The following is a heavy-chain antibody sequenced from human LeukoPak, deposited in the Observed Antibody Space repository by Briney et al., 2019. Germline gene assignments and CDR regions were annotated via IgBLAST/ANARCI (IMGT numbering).Heavy chain of an antibody. V-gene: IGHV4-38-2*02. J-gene: IGHJ4*02. D-gene: IGHD3-10*01. CDR1: GYSISSGYY. CDR3: ARDQRGLLWFGEPSYYFDY. Sequence: ETLSLTCAFSGYSISSGYYWGWIRQPPGKGLEWIGSIYHSGSTYYNPSLKSRVTISVDTSKNQFSVKLSSVTAADTAVYYCARDQRGLLWFGEPSYYFDYWGQGTLVTVSS. CDR2: IYHSGST.